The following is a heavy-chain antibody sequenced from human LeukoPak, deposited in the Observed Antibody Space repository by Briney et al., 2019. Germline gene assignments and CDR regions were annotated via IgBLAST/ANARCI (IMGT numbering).Heavy chain of an antibody. J-gene: IGHJ4*02. CDR1: GFTFSSYS. Sequence: GGSLRLSRAASGFTFSSYSMNWVRQAPGKGLEWVSSISSSSSYIYYADSVKGRFTISRDNAKNSLYLQMNSLRAEDTAVYYCATERGVSSGWYWGQGTLVTVSS. V-gene: IGHV3-21*01. CDR2: ISSSSSYI. CDR3: ATERGVSSGWY. D-gene: IGHD6-19*01.